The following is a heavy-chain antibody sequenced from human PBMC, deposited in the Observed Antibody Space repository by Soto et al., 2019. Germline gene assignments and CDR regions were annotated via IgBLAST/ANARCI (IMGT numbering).Heavy chain of an antibody. CDR1: GASIGSGDYY. Sequence: SETLSLTCTVSGASIGSGDYYWSWLRQHPGKGLEWIGYIYYSGGTYYNPSLKSRVTISVDTSKNQFSLELSSVTAADTAVYYCASIYDSSGYYYANNWFAPWGQGTLVTVSS. J-gene: IGHJ5*02. CDR3: ASIYDSSGYYYANNWFAP. CDR2: IYYSGGT. V-gene: IGHV4-31*02. D-gene: IGHD3-22*01.